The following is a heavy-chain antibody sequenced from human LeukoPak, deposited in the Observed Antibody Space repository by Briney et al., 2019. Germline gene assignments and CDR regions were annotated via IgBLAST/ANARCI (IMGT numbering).Heavy chain of an antibody. CDR2: IWYDGSNK. Sequence: GGSLRLSCAASGFTFSSYGMHWVRQAPGKGLEWVAVIWYDGSNKYYADSVKGRFTISRDNSKNTLYLQMNSLRAEDTAVYYCARVGADIVVDYYYYYMDVWGKGTTVTVSS. V-gene: IGHV3-33*01. J-gene: IGHJ6*03. CDR3: ARVGADIVVDYYYYYMDV. CDR1: GFTFSSYG. D-gene: IGHD2-2*01.